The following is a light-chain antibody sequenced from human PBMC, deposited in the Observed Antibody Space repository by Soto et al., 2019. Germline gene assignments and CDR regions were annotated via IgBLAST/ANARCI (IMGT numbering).Light chain of an antibody. V-gene: IGLV2-14*01. J-gene: IGLJ3*02. CDR3: ISYTTTSTLV. CDR1: GSDIGGYKY. CDR2: EVS. Sequence: QSALTQPASVSGSPGQSITISCTGTGSDIGGYKYVSWYQQHPGKAPKLMIYEVSNRPSGVSNRFSGSKSGNTASLTISGLQAEDEADYYCISYTTTSTLVFGGGTQLTVL.